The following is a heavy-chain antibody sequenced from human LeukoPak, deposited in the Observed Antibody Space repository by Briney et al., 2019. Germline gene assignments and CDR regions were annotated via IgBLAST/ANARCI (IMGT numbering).Heavy chain of an antibody. Sequence: ASVKVSCKASGYTFTCYWIQWVRQAPGQGLEWMGWINAGNGNTKYSQKFQGRVTITRDTSASTAYMELSSLRSEDTAVYYCARGDGYNSAPPGYWGQGTLVTVSS. V-gene: IGHV1-3*01. CDR1: GYTFTCYW. J-gene: IGHJ4*02. CDR3: ARGDGYNSAPPGY. D-gene: IGHD5-24*01. CDR2: INAGNGNT.